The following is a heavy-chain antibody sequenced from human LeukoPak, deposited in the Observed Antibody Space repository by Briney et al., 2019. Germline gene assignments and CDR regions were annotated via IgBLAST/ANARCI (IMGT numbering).Heavy chain of an antibody. CDR1: GGSISSGGYY. V-gene: IGHV4-31*03. J-gene: IGHJ4*02. Sequence: SETLSLTCTVSGGSISSGGYYWSWIRQHPGKGLEWIGYIYYSGSTYYNPSLKSRVTISVDTSKNQFSLKLSSVTAADTAVYYCARDLAYYDSSGYYSYFDYWGQGTLVTVSS. CDR2: IYYSGST. CDR3: ARDLAYYDSSGYYSYFDY. D-gene: IGHD3-22*01.